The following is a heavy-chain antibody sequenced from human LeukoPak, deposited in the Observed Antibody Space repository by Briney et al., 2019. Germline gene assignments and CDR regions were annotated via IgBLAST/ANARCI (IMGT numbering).Heavy chain of an antibody. V-gene: IGHV3-23*01. CDR2: ISGSGGST. J-gene: IGHJ4*02. D-gene: IGHD3-10*01. CDR1: GFTFSSYG. Sequence: GGSLRLSCAASGFTFSSYGMSWVRQAPGKGLEWVSAISGSGGSTYYADSVKGRFTISRDNSKNTLYLQMNSLRAEDTAVYYCAKVGGWFGEPFDYWGQGTLVTVSS. CDR3: AKVGGWFGEPFDY.